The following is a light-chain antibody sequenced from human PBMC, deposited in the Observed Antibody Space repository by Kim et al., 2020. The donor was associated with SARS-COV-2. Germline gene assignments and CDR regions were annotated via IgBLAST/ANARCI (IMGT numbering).Light chain of an antibody. CDR1: KLGDKY. CDR2: YDD. J-gene: IGLJ2*01. Sequence: VSPGQTASITCSGDKLGDKYAFWYQQKPGQPPVLVIYYDDKRPSEIPERFSGSTSGNTATLTISGTQTMDEASYCCQAWDSSTAVFGGGTKLTVL. CDR3: QAWDSSTAV. V-gene: IGLV3-1*01.